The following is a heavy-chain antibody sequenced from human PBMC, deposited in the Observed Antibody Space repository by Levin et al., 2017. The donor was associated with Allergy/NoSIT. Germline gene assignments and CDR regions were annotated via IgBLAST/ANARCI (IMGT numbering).Heavy chain of an antibody. Sequence: SGGSLRLSCSASGFTFGDYAMSWFRQAPGKGLECVGFIRSKAYGGTTEYAASVKGRFSISRDDSRSIVYLQMNSLKIEDTAVYYCTRDDFRPGPYFDYWGQGILVTVSS. V-gene: IGHV3-49*03. CDR2: IRSKAYGGTT. D-gene: IGHD3-3*01. CDR1: GFTFGDYA. CDR3: TRDDFRPGPYFDY. J-gene: IGHJ4*02.